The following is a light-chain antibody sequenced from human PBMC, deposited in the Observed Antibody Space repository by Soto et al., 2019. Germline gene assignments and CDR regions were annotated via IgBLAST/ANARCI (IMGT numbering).Light chain of an antibody. CDR3: QTWGTGIHVV. J-gene: IGLJ2*01. CDR1: SGHSSYV. Sequence: QPVLTQSPSASASLGASVKLTCTLSSGHSSYVIAWHQQQPEKGPRYLMKLNSDGSHSKGDGIPDRFSGSSSGAERYLIISSLQSEDEADYYCQTWGTGIHVVFGGGTKLTVL. V-gene: IGLV4-69*02. CDR2: LNSDGSH.